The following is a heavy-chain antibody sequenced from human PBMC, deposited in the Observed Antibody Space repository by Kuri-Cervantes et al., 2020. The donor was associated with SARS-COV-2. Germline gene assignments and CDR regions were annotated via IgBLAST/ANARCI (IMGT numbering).Heavy chain of an antibody. CDR3: ARNLGVLAFGELLD. CDR1: GYTFTSYG. J-gene: IGHJ4*02. D-gene: IGHD3-10*01. CDR2: ISAYNGNT. V-gene: IGHV1-18*01. Sequence: ASVKVSCKASGYTFTSYGISWVRQAPGQGLEWMGWISAYNGNTNYAQKLQGRVTMTIDTSTSTAYMELRSLRSDDTAVYYCARNLGVLAFGELLDWGQGTLVTVSS.